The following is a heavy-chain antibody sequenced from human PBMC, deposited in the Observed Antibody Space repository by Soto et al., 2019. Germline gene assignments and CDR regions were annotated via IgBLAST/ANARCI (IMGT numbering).Heavy chain of an antibody. J-gene: IGHJ6*02. D-gene: IGHD2-2*02. CDR3: AKDMGYCSSTSCYTYYYGMDV. CDR1: GFTFDDYA. V-gene: IGHV3-9*01. Sequence: EVQLVESGGGLVQPGRSLRLSCAASGFTFDDYAMHWVRQAPGKGLEWVSGISWNSGSIGYADSVKGRFTIFRDNAKNSLYLQMNSLRAEDTALYYCAKDMGYCSSTSCYTYYYGMDVWGQGTTVTVSS. CDR2: ISWNSGSI.